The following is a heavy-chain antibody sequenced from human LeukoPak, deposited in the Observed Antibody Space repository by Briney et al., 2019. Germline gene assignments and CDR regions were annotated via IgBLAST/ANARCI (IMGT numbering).Heavy chain of an antibody. CDR2: IIPIFGTA. D-gene: IGHD6-6*01. CDR3: ARLRQLVRDDAFDI. Sequence: ASVKVSCKASGGTFSSYAISWVRQAPGQGLEWMGGIIPIFGTANYAQKFQGRVTITADKSTSTAYMELSSLRSEDTAMYYCARLRQLVRDDAFDIWGQGTMVTVSS. J-gene: IGHJ3*02. V-gene: IGHV1-69*06. CDR1: GGTFSSYA.